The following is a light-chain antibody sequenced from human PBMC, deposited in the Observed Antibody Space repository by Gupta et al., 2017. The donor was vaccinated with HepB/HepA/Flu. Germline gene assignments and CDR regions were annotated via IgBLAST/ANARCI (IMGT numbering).Light chain of an antibody. J-gene: IGLJ1*01. CDR3: QYADSSGTYRGYV. CDR1: ALPKQS. CDR2: KDS. Sequence: SYALTQPPSVSVSPGQTARITCSGDALPKQSAYWYQQKPGQAPVLVMFKDSERRPGSTERVSGSSSGKTVTVTISVVPAEDEADDYCQYADSSGTYRGYVFGTGTKVTVL. V-gene: IGLV3-25*03.